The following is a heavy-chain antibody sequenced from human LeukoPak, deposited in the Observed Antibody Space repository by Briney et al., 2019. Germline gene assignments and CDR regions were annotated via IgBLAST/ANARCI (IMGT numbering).Heavy chain of an antibody. J-gene: IGHJ4*02. CDR1: GGSISSYY. D-gene: IGHD2-21*01. V-gene: IGHV4-59*08. CDR2: IYYSGST. Sequence: SETLSLTCTVSGGSISSYYWCWLRQPPAKELDWIGYIYYSGSTNYNPSLKSRVTISVDTSKNQFSLKLSSVTAADTAVYYCARANCGAYCYSPDYWGQGTLVTVSS. CDR3: ARANCGAYCYSPDY.